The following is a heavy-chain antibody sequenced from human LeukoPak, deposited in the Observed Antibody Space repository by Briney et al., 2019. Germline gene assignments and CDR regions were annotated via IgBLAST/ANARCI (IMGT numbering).Heavy chain of an antibody. D-gene: IGHD3-10*01. CDR3: VSAKFLVRGVSWFDP. CDR1: GGSISSSSYY. CDR2: IHYNGNA. V-gene: IGHV4-39*07. J-gene: IGHJ5*02. Sequence: SETLSLTCTVSGGSISSSSYYWGWIRQPPGKGLEWIASIHYNGNAFYNPSLKSRVTISIDTSENQFSLKVKSLTAADTAVYYCVSAKFLVRGVSWFDPWGQGTLVTVSS.